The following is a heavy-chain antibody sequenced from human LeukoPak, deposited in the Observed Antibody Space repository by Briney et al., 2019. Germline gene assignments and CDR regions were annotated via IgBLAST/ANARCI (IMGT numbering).Heavy chain of an antibody. J-gene: IGHJ4*02. V-gene: IGHV4-34*01. Sequence: SETLSLTCAVYGGSFSGYYWSWIRQPPGKGLEWIGEINHSGSTNYNPSLKSRVTISVDTSKNQISLKLSSVTAADTAVYYCARRLLLWFGESPYYFDYWGQGTLVTVSS. CDR1: GGSFSGYY. CDR2: INHSGST. CDR3: ARRLLLWFGESPYYFDY. D-gene: IGHD3-10*01.